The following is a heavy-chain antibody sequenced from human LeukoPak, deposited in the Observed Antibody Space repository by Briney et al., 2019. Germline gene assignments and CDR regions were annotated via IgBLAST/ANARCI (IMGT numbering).Heavy chain of an antibody. V-gene: IGHV3-23*01. J-gene: IGHJ4*02. CDR2: TSGSGVNS. CDR1: GFTLRSYD. D-gene: IGHD5-12*01. Sequence: GVSLRLSCAASGFTLRSYDMSWVRQAPGKGREWVAATSGSGVNSYYADSVRGRFTISRDNSQNTLYLQMDSLRAEDTALYYCAREYSGYDFDYWGQGTLVTVSS. CDR3: AREYSGYDFDY.